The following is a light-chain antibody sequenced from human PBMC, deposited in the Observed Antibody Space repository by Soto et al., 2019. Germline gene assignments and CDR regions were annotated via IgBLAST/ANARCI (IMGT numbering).Light chain of an antibody. Sequence: DIQMTQSPSTLSASVGDRVALTCRASQTISTWLAWYQQKPGKAPKLLIYGASSLQTGVPSRFSGSGSGKEFTLTISSLQPDDFATYYCQQYNSYSYTFGQGTKLEIK. J-gene: IGKJ2*01. V-gene: IGKV1-5*01. CDR3: QQYNSYSYT. CDR1: QTISTW. CDR2: GAS.